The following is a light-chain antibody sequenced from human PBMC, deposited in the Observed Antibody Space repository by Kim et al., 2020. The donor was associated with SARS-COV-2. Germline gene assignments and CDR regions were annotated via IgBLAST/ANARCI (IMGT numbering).Light chain of an antibody. Sequence: ASTGARVTITCRANQSINSYLAWYQQKPEKAPKLLIYAASTLQSGVPSRFGGSGSGTDFTLTISCLQSEDFAAYYCQQYYSHPWTFGQGTKVDIK. V-gene: IGKV1-8*01. CDR1: QSINSY. CDR3: QQYYSHPWT. J-gene: IGKJ1*01. CDR2: AAS.